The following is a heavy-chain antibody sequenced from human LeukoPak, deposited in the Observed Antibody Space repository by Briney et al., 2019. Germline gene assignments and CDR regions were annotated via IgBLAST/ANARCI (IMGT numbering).Heavy chain of an antibody. D-gene: IGHD2-2*02. CDR2: IYTSGST. CDR1: GGSISSYY. Sequence: SETLFLTCTVSGGSISSYYWSWIRQPAGKGLEWIGRIYTSGSTNYNPSLKSRVTMSVDTSKNQFSLKLSSVTAADTAVYYCARLLGYCNSTSCYNYYMDVWGKGTTVTVSS. CDR3: ARLLGYCNSTSCYNYYMDV. V-gene: IGHV4-4*07. J-gene: IGHJ6*03.